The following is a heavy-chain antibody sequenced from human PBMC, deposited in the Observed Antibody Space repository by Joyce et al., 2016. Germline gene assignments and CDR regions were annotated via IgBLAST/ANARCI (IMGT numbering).Heavy chain of an antibody. Sequence: QFQLVESGGRVVQPGRSLRLSCIASGFTFNSFAMHWVRQAPGKGLEWVAVISHDAERQFYGESSKGRFTISRDNYKNTLDLQMNSLRVEDTAVYYCAKGALADQLLPPADLWGQGTLVTVSS. CDR3: AKGALADQLLPPADL. CDR2: ISHDAERQ. D-gene: IGHD1-1*01. J-gene: IGHJ1*01. V-gene: IGHV3-30*18. CDR1: GFTFNSFA.